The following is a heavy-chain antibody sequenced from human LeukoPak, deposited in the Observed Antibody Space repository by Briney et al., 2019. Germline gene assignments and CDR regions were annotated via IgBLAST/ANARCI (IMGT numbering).Heavy chain of an antibody. J-gene: IGHJ4*02. Sequence: GGSLRLSCAASGFTFSSYTMNWVRQPPGKGLEWVSNIGTSSTTIYYADSVKGRFTISRDNSKNTLYLQMNSLRAEDTAVYYCAGGGGDGYNPFDYWGQGTLVTVSS. V-gene: IGHV3-48*01. CDR3: AGGGGDGYNPFDY. CDR2: IGTSSTTI. CDR1: GFTFSSYT. D-gene: IGHD5-24*01.